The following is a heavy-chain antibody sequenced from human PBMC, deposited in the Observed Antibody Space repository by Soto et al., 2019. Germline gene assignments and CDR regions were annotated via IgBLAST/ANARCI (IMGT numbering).Heavy chain of an antibody. J-gene: IGHJ5*02. V-gene: IGHV1-69*13. CDR3: ARPSHYYDSSGYQSSLDP. Sequence: GASVKVSCKASGGTFSSYAISWVRQAPGQGLEWMGGIIPIFGTANYAQKFQGRVTITADESTSTAYMELSSLRSEDTAVYYCARPSHYYDSSGYQSSLDPWGQGTLVTVSS. D-gene: IGHD3-22*01. CDR1: GGTFSSYA. CDR2: IIPIFGTA.